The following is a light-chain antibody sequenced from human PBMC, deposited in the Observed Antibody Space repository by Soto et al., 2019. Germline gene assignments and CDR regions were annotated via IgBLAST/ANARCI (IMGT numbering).Light chain of an antibody. J-gene: IGKJ1*01. Sequence: DIVLTQSPDSLAVSLGERATLGCKSSQTVLNSSNNKTYLAWYRQRPGQPPTLLINWASTRQSGVPARFRGSGSGTEFTLTITDLQAEDLAVYYCQQFHTIPWTFGQGTKVDIK. CDR1: QTVLNSSNNKTY. CDR3: QQFHTIPWT. CDR2: WAS. V-gene: IGKV4-1*01.